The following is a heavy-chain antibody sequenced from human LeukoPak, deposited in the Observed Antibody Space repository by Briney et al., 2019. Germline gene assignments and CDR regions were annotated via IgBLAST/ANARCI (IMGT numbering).Heavy chain of an antibody. CDR1: GGSISSYY. D-gene: IGHD3-22*01. CDR2: IYDSGST. CDR3: TSLTTADAFDI. Sequence: SETLSLTCTVSGGSISSYYWSWIRQPPGRGLEWIGYIYDSGSTNYNPSLKSRVTISVDTSKNQFSLKVSSVTAADTAVYYCTSLTTADAFDIWGQGTMVTVSS. V-gene: IGHV4-59*01. J-gene: IGHJ3*02.